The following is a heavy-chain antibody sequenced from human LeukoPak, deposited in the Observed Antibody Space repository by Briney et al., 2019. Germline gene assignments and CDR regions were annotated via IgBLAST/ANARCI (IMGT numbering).Heavy chain of an antibody. J-gene: IGHJ3*02. Sequence: GGSLRLSCAASGFTFSSYWMRWVRQAPGKGLVWVSRINTDGSSTSYADSVKGRFTISRDNAKNTLYLQMNSLRAEDTAVYYCARSTTGTEVDAFDIWGQGTMVTVSS. D-gene: IGHD1-1*01. CDR3: ARSTTGTEVDAFDI. V-gene: IGHV3-74*01. CDR2: INTDGSST. CDR1: GFTFSSYW.